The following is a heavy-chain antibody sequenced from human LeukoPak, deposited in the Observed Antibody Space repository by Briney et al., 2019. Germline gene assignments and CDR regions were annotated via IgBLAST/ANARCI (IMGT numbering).Heavy chain of an antibody. D-gene: IGHD1-26*01. CDR3: ARHGGGVSGRYSPLYYSPLYYYMDV. CDR1: GYSFPTYW. Sequence: GESLKISCKGFGYSFPTYWIGWVRQMPGKGLEWMGIIYPSDSDTRYSPSFQGQVSISVDKSINTAYLQWSSLKASDSAMYYCARHGGGVSGRYSPLYYSPLYYYMDVWGKGTTVTVSS. CDR2: IYPSDSDT. J-gene: IGHJ6*03. V-gene: IGHV5-51*01.